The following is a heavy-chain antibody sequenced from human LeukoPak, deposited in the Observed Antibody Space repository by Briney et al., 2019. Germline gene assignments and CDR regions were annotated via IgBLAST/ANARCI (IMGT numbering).Heavy chain of an antibody. Sequence: ASVKVSCKASGYTFTDFTINWVRQAPGQGLEWMGWIDPKSGGTKYAQKFQGRVTMTRDMSISTAYMDLRRLKSDDTAVYYCVRDMDRGQWLVRPYNWGQGTLVTVSS. V-gene: IGHV1-2*02. CDR3: VRDMDRGQWLVRPYN. J-gene: IGHJ4*02. CDR2: IDPKSGGT. CDR1: GYTFTDFT. D-gene: IGHD6-19*01.